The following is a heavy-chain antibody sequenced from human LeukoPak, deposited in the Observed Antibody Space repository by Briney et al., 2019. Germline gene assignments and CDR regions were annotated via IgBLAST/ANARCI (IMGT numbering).Heavy chain of an antibody. CDR1: GFTFSSYS. Sequence: GGSLRLSCAASGFTFSSYSMNWVRQAPGKGLEWVSSISSSSSYIYYADSVKGRFTISRDNAKNSLYLQMNSLRAEDTAVYYCARVGSEDADYYYYMDVWGKGTTVTVSS. CDR2: ISSSSSYI. CDR3: ARVGSEDADYYYYMDV. D-gene: IGHD1-14*01. V-gene: IGHV3-21*01. J-gene: IGHJ6*03.